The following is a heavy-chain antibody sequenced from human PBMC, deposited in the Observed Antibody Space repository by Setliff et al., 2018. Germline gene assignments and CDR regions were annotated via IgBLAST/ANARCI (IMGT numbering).Heavy chain of an antibody. D-gene: IGHD6-25*01. CDR2: LNDVGHNT. Sequence: GESLKISCAASGFTFSGYAMSWVRQAPGKGLEWVSGLNDVGHNTYYADSVKGRFTISRDNSKNTLYLQMNSLRAKDAAVYYCAKHVLSSGWPNDAFDFWGQGTMVTVSS. CDR1: GFTFSGYA. V-gene: IGHV3-23*01. J-gene: IGHJ3*01. CDR3: AKHVLSSGWPNDAFDF.